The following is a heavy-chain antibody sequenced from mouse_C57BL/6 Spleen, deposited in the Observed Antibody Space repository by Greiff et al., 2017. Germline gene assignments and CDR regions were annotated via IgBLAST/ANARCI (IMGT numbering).Heavy chain of an antibody. CDR3: ARSGEDYYCSSPLAY. V-gene: IGHV1-55*01. J-gene: IGHJ3*01. Sequence: QVQLQQPGAELVKPGASVKMSCEASGYTFTSYWITWVKQRPGQGLEWIGDIYPGSGSTNYNEKFKSKATLSVDTSSSTAYMQLSSLTSEDSAVYYCARSGEDYYCSSPLAYWGQGTLVTVSA. CDR1: GYTFTSYW. CDR2: IYPGSGST. D-gene: IGHD1-1*01.